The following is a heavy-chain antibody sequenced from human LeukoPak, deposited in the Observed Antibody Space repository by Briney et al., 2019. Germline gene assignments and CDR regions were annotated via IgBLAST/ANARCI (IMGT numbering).Heavy chain of an antibody. J-gene: IGHJ4*02. V-gene: IGHV3-9*03. Sequence: PGRSLRLSCAASGFTFDDYAMHWVRQAPGKGLEWVSGIRWNSGSIGYADSVKGRFTISRDNAKNSLYLQMNSLRAEDMALYYCAKAVHYYDSSGYLYFDCWGQGTLVTVSS. CDR3: AKAVHYYDSSGYLYFDC. CDR2: IRWNSGSI. CDR1: GFTFDDYA. D-gene: IGHD3-22*01.